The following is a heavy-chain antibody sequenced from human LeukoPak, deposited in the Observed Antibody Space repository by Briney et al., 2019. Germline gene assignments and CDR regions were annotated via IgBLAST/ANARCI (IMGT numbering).Heavy chain of an antibody. V-gene: IGHV3-7*01. CDR2: IKQDGSEK. CDR3: AREVYDYVWGSLY. J-gene: IGHJ4*02. CDR1: GFTFSSYW. Sequence: QTGGSLRLSCAASGFTFSSYWMSWVRQAPGKGLEWVANIKQDGSEKYYVDSVKGRFTISRDNAKNSLYLQMNSLRAEDTAVYYCAREVYDYVWGSLYWGQGTLVTVSS. D-gene: IGHD3-16*01.